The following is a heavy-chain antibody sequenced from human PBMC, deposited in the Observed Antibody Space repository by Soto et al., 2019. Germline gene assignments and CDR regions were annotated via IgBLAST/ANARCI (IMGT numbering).Heavy chain of an antibody. Sequence: SETLSLTCTVSGGSVSSGSYCWSWIRQPPGKGLEWIGYIYYSGSTNYNPSLKSRVTISVDTSKNQFSLKLSSVTAADTAVYYCARGEAAVRMTQDFDYWGQGTLVTVSS. V-gene: IGHV4-61*01. CDR2: IYYSGST. J-gene: IGHJ4*02. D-gene: IGHD6-13*01. CDR1: GGSVSSGSYC. CDR3: ARGEAAVRMTQDFDY.